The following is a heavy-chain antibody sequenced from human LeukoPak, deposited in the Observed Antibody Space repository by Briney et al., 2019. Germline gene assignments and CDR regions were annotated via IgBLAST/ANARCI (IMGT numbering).Heavy chain of an antibody. D-gene: IGHD1-26*01. CDR2: IYTSGST. V-gene: IGHV4-4*07. Sequence: SETLSLTCTVSGGSISSYYWSWIRQPAGKGLEWIGRIYTSGSTNYNPSLKSRVTMSVDTAKNQSSLKLSSVTAADTAVYYCARETGRGSYYGYYYMDVWGKGTTVTVSS. CDR3: ARETGRGSYYGYYYMDV. J-gene: IGHJ6*03. CDR1: GGSISSYY.